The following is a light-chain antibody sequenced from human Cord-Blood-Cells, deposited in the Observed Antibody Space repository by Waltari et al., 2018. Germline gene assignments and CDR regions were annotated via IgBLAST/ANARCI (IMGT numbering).Light chain of an antibody. Sequence: IVLTQFPGSLSSLPGERATLACRASQSVSSSYLAWYQQQPSHAPSLLIYVASRKATGIPDMFSGSGCGTYFTLTISRLQHEYFAVYYCQQYGSSPSFGQGTKLEIK. V-gene: IGKV3-20*01. J-gene: IGKJ2*03. CDR2: VAS. CDR1: QSVSSSY. CDR3: QQYGSSPS.